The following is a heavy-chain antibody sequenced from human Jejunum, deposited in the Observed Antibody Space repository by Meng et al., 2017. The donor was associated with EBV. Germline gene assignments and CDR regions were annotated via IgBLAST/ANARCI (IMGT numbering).Heavy chain of an antibody. J-gene: IGHJ4*02. D-gene: IGHD4-17*01. V-gene: IGHV4-30-2*01. Sequence: QLQLQESGAGLVTPSQTLSLPCAGSGYSITRGAYLWSWIRQPPGKGLEWIGNIYHIGSTYYNPSLKSRVTISVDRSKNQFSLKLTSVTAADTAVYYCARGGPDFGDYVPFDYWGQGTLVTVSS. CDR3: ARGGPDFGDYVPFDY. CDR1: GYSITRGAYL. CDR2: IYHIGST.